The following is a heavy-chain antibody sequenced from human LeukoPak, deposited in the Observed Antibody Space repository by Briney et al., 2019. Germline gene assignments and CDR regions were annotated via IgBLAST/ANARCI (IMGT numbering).Heavy chain of an antibody. D-gene: IGHD2-15*01. Sequence: SETLSLTCTVSGGSISSYYWSWIRLPPGKGLVWLGYIYYSGSTNYHPSLKSRVTISVDTSKNQFSLKLSSVTAADTAVYYCAGKLVVADYYYGMDVWGQGTTVTVSS. CDR1: GGSISSYY. CDR2: IYYSGST. J-gene: IGHJ6*02. V-gene: IGHV4-59*08. CDR3: AGKLVVADYYYGMDV.